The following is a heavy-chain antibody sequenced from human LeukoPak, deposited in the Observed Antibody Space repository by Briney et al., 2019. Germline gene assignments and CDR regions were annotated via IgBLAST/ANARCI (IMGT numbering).Heavy chain of an antibody. J-gene: IGHJ5*02. CDR1: GGSISSGDYY. D-gene: IGHD3-3*01. Sequence: SETLSLTCIVSGGSISSGDYYWSWIRQPPGKGLEWIGYIYYSGSTYYNPSLKSRVTISVDTSKNQFSLKLSSVTAADTAVYYCARDQPAPYDFWSASNWFDPWGQGTLVTVSS. V-gene: IGHV4-30-4*08. CDR2: IYYSGST. CDR3: ARDQPAPYDFWSASNWFDP.